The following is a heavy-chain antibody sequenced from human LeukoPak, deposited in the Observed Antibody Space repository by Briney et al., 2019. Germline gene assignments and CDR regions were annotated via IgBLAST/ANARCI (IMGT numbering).Heavy chain of an antibody. V-gene: IGHV1-8*01. J-gene: IGHJ6*02. Sequence: ASVKVSCKASGYTFTSYDINWVRQATGQGLEWMGWMNPNSGNTGYAQKFQGRVTITRDTSASTAYMELSSLRSEDTAVYYCASGATMVRGSYYYYGMDVWGQGTTVTVSS. CDR1: GYTFTSYD. CDR3: ASGATMVRGSYYYYGMDV. CDR2: MNPNSGNT. D-gene: IGHD3-10*01.